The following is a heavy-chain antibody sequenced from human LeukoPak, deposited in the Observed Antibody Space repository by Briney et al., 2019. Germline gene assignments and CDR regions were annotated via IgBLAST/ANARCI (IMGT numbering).Heavy chain of an antibody. J-gene: IGHJ3*02. D-gene: IGHD1-26*01. CDR3: ARALSGSYYRSGLGI. Sequence: SSETLSLTCAVYGGSFSGYYWSWIRQPPGKGLEWIGKINHSGSTNYNPSLKSRVTISVDTSKNQFSLKLSSVTAADTAVYYCARALSGSYYRSGLGIWGQGTMVTVSS. CDR2: INHSGST. V-gene: IGHV4-34*01. CDR1: GGSFSGYY.